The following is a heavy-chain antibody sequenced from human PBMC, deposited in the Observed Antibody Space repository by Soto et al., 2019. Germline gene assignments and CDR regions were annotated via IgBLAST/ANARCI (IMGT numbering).Heavy chain of an antibody. J-gene: IGHJ1*01. V-gene: IGHV4-59*01. CDR3: ARGGVVTTREYFQH. CDR2: IYYSGST. Sequence: SETLSLTCTVSGGSISSYYWSWIRQPPGKGLEWIGYIYYSGSTNYNPSLKSRVTISVDTSKNQFSLKLSSVTAADTAVYYCARGGVVTTREYFQHWGQGTLVTVS. D-gene: IGHD2-15*01. CDR1: GGSISSYY.